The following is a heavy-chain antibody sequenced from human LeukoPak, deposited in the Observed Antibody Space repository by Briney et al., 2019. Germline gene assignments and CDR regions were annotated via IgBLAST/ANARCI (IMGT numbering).Heavy chain of an antibody. Sequence: GESLKISCKGSGYSFTNYWIGWVRQMPGKGLEWMGIIYPDDSNTKYSPSFQGLVTISADKSISTAYLQWSSLKASDTAMYYCARQSITIFGVPRGWFDPWGQGTLVTVPS. J-gene: IGHJ5*02. D-gene: IGHD3-3*01. CDR3: ARQSITIFGVPRGWFDP. CDR1: GYSFTNYW. CDR2: IYPDDSNT. V-gene: IGHV5-51*01.